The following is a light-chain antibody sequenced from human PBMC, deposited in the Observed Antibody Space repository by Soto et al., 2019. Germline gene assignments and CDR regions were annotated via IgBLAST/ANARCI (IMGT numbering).Light chain of an antibody. Sequence: QSALTQPASVSGSPGQSITISCTGTSSDVGTYNLVSWYQQHPGKAPKLIIYDGTRRPSGLSNRFFGSRSGNTASLTISGLQAEDEAAYYCCSYTSGNTLVFGGGTKLTVL. CDR2: DGT. CDR3: CSYTSGNTLV. V-gene: IGLV2-23*01. J-gene: IGLJ3*02. CDR1: SSDVGTYNL.